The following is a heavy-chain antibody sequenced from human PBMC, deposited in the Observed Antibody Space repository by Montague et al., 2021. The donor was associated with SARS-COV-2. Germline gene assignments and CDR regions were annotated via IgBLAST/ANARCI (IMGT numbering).Heavy chain of an antibody. CDR2: IFYSGST. Sequence: SETLSLTCSVSGDSVNRNYWSWVRQPPGKGLEWLGYIFYSGSTYNPSLNSRVTMSLDTSKNHFSLNLISVTAADTAVYYCAKASRDYGGDFDSWGQGTLVIVSS. J-gene: IGHJ4*02. V-gene: IGHV4-59*02. D-gene: IGHD4-23*01. CDR1: GDSVNRNY. CDR3: AKASRDYGGDFDS.